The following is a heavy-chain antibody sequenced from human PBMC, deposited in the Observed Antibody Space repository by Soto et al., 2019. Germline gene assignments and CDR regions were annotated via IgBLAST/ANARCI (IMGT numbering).Heavy chain of an antibody. J-gene: IGHJ6*02. CDR1: GFTFSNAW. D-gene: IGHD6-13*01. Sequence: GGSLRLSCAASGFTFSNAWMSWVRQAPGKGLEWVGRIKSKTDGGTTDYAAPVKGRFTISRDDSKNTLYLQMNSLKTEDTAVYYCTTAKGIAAATYYYYGMDVWGQGTTVTVSS. CDR2: IKSKTDGGTT. V-gene: IGHV3-15*01. CDR3: TTAKGIAAATYYYYGMDV.